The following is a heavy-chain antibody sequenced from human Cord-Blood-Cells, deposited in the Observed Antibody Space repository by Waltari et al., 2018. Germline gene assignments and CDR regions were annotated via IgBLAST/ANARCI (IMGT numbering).Heavy chain of an antibody. V-gene: IGHV3-30*18. CDR2: ISYDGSNK. CDR3: AKEPDDLHAFDI. J-gene: IGHJ3*02. CDR1: GFTFSSYG. Sequence: QVPLVESGGGVVQPGRSLRLSCAASGFTFSSYGMHWVRQAPGKGLEWVAVISYDGSNKYYADSVKGRFTISRDNSKNTLYLQMNSLRAEDTAVYYCAKEPDDLHAFDIWGQGTMVTVSS. D-gene: IGHD1-1*01.